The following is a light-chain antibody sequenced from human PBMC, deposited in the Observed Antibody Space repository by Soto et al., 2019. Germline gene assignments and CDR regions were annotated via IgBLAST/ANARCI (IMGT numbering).Light chain of an antibody. Sequence: EIVITQSPATLSVSPGEGATLSCRASQGIGSTLAWYQQKPGQTPRLLIYGASTRATGVPARFSGSGSGTDFTLTINSLQSEDFAVYYCQQRSNWPPLTFGPGTKVDIK. J-gene: IGKJ3*01. CDR3: QQRSNWPPLT. V-gene: IGKV3-15*01. CDR2: GAS. CDR1: QGIGST.